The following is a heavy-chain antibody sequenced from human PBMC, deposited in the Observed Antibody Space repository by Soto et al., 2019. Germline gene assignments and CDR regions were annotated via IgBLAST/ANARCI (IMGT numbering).Heavy chain of an antibody. V-gene: IGHV4-61*01. J-gene: IGHJ4*02. CDR2: IYYSGST. CDR3: ARDDSSGYYYDY. Sequence: SETLSLTCTVSGGSVSSGSYYWSWIRQPPGKGLEWIGYIYYSGSTNYNPSLKSRVTISVDTSKDQFSLKLSSVTAADTAVYYCARDDSSGYYYDYWGQGTLVTVSS. D-gene: IGHD3-22*01. CDR1: GGSVSSGSYY.